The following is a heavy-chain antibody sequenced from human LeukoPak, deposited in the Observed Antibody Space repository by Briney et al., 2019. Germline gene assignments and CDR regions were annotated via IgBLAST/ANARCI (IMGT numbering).Heavy chain of an antibody. V-gene: IGHV3-30*02. CDR2: IQYDGTNK. CDR3: ARDRTAYSYGTLFDY. Sequence: GGSLRLSCASTFTFSIYGMHWVRQAPGKGLEWVAFIQYDGTNKYYADSVKGRFTISIDNSRNTLYLQMNSLRAEDTAVYYCARDRTAYSYGTLFDYWSQGTLVTVSS. J-gene: IGHJ4*02. D-gene: IGHD5-12*01. CDR1: TFTFSIYG.